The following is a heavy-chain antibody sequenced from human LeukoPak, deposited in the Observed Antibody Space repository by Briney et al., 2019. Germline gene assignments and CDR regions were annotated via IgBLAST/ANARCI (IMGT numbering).Heavy chain of an antibody. V-gene: IGHV6-1*01. J-gene: IGHJ4*02. D-gene: IGHD3-16*01. Sequence: QTLSLTCTISGHTVSRLRAAWNWITKSRSRGLYMQERTYYRSKWYNDYAVSVKSRITINPDTSKNQFSLQLNSVTPEDTAVYYCARAPRGICDYWGQGTLVTVSS. CDR1: GHTVSRLRAA. CDR3: ARAPRGICDY. CDR2: TYYRSKWYN.